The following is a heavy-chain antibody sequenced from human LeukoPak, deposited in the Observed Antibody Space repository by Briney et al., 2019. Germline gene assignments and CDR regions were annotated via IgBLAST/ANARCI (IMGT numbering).Heavy chain of an antibody. Sequence: SENLSLTCTVSGGSISSYYWSWIQQPPGKGLEWIGYIYYSGSTNYNPSLKSRVTISVDTSKNQFSLKLSSVTAADTAVYYCARESLYYDSSGYYPYAFDIWGQGTMVTVSS. CDR1: GGSISSYY. V-gene: IGHV4-59*01. J-gene: IGHJ3*02. D-gene: IGHD3-22*01. CDR2: IYYSGST. CDR3: ARESLYYDSSGYYPYAFDI.